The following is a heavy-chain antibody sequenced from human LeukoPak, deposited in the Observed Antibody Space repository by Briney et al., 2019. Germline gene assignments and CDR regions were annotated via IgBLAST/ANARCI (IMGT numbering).Heavy chain of an antibody. J-gene: IGHJ4*02. CDR1: GFTFSSYG. V-gene: IGHV3-33*01. D-gene: IGHD3-22*01. Sequence: PGRSLRLSCAASGFTFSSYGMHWVRQAPGKGLEWVAVIWYDGSNKYYADSVKGRFTISRDNSKNTVYLQMNSLRAEDTAVYYCARSGKLLPLVIGINDCWGQGTLVTVSS. CDR3: ARSGKLLPLVIGINDC. CDR2: IWYDGSNK.